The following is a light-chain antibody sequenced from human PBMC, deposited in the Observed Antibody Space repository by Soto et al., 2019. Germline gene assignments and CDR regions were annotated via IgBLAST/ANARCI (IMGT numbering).Light chain of an antibody. CDR1: QSISSY. V-gene: IGKV1-39*01. CDR2: AAS. J-gene: IGKJ3*01. Sequence: DIQMTQSPSSLSASVGDRVTITCRASQSISSYLNWYQQKPGKAPNFLIYAASNLQSGVPSRFSGSGSGTEFTLTISSLQPEAFATYYCQQSYITLAFGPGTKVDIK. CDR3: QQSYITLA.